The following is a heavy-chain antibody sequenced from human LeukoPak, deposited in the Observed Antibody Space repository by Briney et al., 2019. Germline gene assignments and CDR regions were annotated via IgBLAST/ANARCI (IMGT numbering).Heavy chain of an antibody. Sequence: GGSLRLSCAASGFIFSRYTINWVRQAPGKGLEWVSSIWSDSAEIHYADSVKGRFTISRDNAKNSLYLQMSNLRAEDTAVYFCARGGGLDVWGQGATVTVSS. CDR2: IWSDSAEI. CDR3: ARGGGLDV. V-gene: IGHV3-21*04. J-gene: IGHJ6*02. CDR1: GFIFSRYT. D-gene: IGHD3-16*01.